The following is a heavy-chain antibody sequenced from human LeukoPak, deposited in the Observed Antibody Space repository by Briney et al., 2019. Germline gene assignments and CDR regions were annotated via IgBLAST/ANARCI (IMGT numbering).Heavy chain of an antibody. Sequence: PSETLSLTCGVYSGPLSRSLSDFYWSWIRQSPGKGLEWLGEINHSGKTTYNPSLRSRINMSLDKTKNQFSLRLTSVTTADTALYFCARSTFWFDPWGQGTLVTVSS. CDR2: INHSGKT. CDR3: ARSTFWFDP. V-gene: IGHV4-34*10. CDR1: SGPLSRSLSDFY. J-gene: IGHJ5*02.